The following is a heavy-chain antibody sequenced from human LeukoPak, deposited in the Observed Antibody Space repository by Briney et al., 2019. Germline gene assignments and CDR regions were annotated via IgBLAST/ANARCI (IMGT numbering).Heavy chain of an antibody. CDR1: GFTFSSYG. Sequence: SGGSLRLSCAASGFTFSSYGMHWVRQAPGKGLEWVAVISYDGSNKYYADSVQGRFTISRDNSKNTLYLQMNSLRAEDTAVYYCAKVDSGRTFDYWGQGTLVTVSS. CDR3: AKVDSGRTFDY. J-gene: IGHJ4*02. D-gene: IGHD3-10*01. CDR2: ISYDGSNK. V-gene: IGHV3-30*18.